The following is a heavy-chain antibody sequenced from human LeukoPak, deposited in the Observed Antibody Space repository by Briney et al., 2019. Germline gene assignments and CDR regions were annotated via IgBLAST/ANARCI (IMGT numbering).Heavy chain of an antibody. CDR3: ARSGSNWSCDS. CDR1: GYAFPHYG. D-gene: IGHD6-13*01. CDR2: INAGNGDDT. Sequence: ASLKVSCKASGYAFPHYGVRWVRQAPGQTLEWMGWINAGNGDDTKYSQKFQARLTMTTDTSATTVYMELNSLRSEDTAVYYCARSGSNWSCDSWGQGTLVTVSS. V-gene: IGHV1-3*01. J-gene: IGHJ4*02.